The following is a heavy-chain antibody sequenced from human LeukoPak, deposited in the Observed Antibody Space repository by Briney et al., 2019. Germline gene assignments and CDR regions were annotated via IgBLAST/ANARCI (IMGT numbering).Heavy chain of an antibody. V-gene: IGHV1-8*01. D-gene: IGHD3-22*01. Sequence: ASVKVSCKASGYTFTSYDINWVRQATGQGLEWMGWMNPNSGNTGYARKFQGRVTMTRNTSISTAYMELSSLRSEDTAVYYCARGDRSFDAFDIWGQGTMVTVSS. CDR1: GYTFTSYD. CDR2: MNPNSGNT. CDR3: ARGDRSFDAFDI. J-gene: IGHJ3*02.